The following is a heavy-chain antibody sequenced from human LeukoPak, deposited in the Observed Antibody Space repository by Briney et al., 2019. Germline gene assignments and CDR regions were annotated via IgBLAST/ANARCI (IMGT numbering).Heavy chain of an antibody. V-gene: IGHV3-21*01. J-gene: IGHJ6*02. D-gene: IGHD3-3*01. CDR2: ISSTSSYI. Sequence: GGSLRLSCASGFTFTTYSLNWVRQAPGKGLEWVSSISSTSSYIYYADSVKGRFTLSRDNAKNSIYLQMDSLRAEDTAVYYCTSRGDFWSGYWAMNVWGQGTTVIVSS. CDR3: TSRGDFWSGYWAMNV. CDR1: GFTFTTYS.